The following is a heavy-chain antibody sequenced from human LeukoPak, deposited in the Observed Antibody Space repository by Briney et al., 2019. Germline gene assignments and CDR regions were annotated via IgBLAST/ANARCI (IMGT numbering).Heavy chain of an antibody. J-gene: IGHJ4*02. CDR3: ARGYYDSSGYYGDYFDY. D-gene: IGHD3-22*01. CDR2: ISYDGSNK. Sequence: GGSLRLSCAASGLTFSGYDMHWVRQAPGKGPEWVAVISYDGSNKYYADSVKGRFTISRDNSKNTLYLQMNSLRAEDTAVYYCARGYYDSSGYYGDYFDYWGQGTLVTVSS. CDR1: GLTFSGYD. V-gene: IGHV3-30*03.